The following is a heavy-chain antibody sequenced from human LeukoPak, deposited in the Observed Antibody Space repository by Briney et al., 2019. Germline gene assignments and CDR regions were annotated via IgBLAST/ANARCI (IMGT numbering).Heavy chain of an antibody. D-gene: IGHD3-10*02. Sequence: GGSLRLSCAAPGSTFDDYGMSWVRQAPGKGLEWVSGINWNGGSTAYADSVKGRFTISRDNAKNSLYLQMNSLRAEDTAVYYCAELGITMIGGVWGKGTTVTISS. CDR2: INWNGGST. CDR3: AELGITMIGGV. V-gene: IGHV3-20*04. CDR1: GSTFDDYG. J-gene: IGHJ6*04.